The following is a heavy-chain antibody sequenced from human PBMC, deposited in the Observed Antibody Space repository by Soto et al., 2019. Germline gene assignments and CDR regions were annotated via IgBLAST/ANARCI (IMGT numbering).Heavy chain of an antibody. D-gene: IGHD6-19*01. CDR2: ISYDGNNK. J-gene: IGHJ4*02. Sequence: GGSLRLSCAASGFTFSSYTMHWVRQAPGKGLEWVALISYDGNNKYYADSVKGRFTISRDYSKNTLYLHMNSLRTEDTAVYYCARAPGGYNTGWSDYWGQGTLVTVS. V-gene: IGHV3-30-3*01. CDR3: ARAPGGYNTGWSDY. CDR1: GFTFSSYT.